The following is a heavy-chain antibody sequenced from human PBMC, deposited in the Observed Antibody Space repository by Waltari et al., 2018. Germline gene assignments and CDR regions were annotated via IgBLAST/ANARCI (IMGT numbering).Heavy chain of an antibody. CDR3: ARVTGYYFDY. D-gene: IGHD2-8*02. Sequence: QVQLQQWGAGLLKPSEPLSLPCAVYGGSFSGYYWSGIRQPPGKGLEWIGEINHSGSTNYNPSLKGRVTISVDTSKNQFSLKLSSVTAADTAVYYCARVTGYYFDYWGQGTLVTVSS. V-gene: IGHV4-34*01. J-gene: IGHJ4*02. CDR2: INHSGST. CDR1: GGSFSGYY.